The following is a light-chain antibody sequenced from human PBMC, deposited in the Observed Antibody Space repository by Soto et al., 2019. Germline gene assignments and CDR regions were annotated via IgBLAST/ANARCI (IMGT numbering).Light chain of an antibody. V-gene: IGLV4-69*01. CDR2: LNRDGSH. Sequence: QPVLTQSPSASASLGASVKLTCTLSSGHSNYAIAWHQQQPEKGPRYLMKLNRDGSHSKGDGIPNRFSGSSSGAERYLTISSLQSEYEADYYCQTWGTGIVIFGGGTKGTVL. CDR3: QTWGTGIVI. CDR1: SGHSNYA. J-gene: IGLJ2*01.